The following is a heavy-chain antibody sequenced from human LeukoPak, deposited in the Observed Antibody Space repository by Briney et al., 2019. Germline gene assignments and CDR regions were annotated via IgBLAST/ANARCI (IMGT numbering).Heavy chain of an antibody. D-gene: IGHD2-21*02. V-gene: IGHV1-2*02. J-gene: IGHJ4*02. Sequence: ASLKVSCKASGYTFTGYYMHWVRQAPGQGLEWMGWINPNSGGTNYAQKFQGRVTMTRDTSISTAYMELSRLRSDDTAVYYCARVTAYCGGDCYSSFDYWGQGTLVTVSS. CDR2: INPNSGGT. CDR3: ARVTAYCGGDCYSSFDY. CDR1: GYTFTGYY.